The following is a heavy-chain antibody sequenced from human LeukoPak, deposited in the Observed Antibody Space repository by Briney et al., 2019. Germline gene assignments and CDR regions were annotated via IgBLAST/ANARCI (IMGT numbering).Heavy chain of an antibody. V-gene: IGHV1-18*01. D-gene: IGHD1-1*01. CDR2: ISAYNGNT. J-gene: IGHJ3*02. CDR1: GYTFTSYG. Sequence: ASVKVSCKGSGYTFTSYGISWVRQAPGQGLEWMGWISAYNGNTNYAQKLQGRVTMTTDTSTSTAYMELSSLRSEDTAVYYCAKWAAVHAFDIWGQGTMVTVSS. CDR3: AKWAAVHAFDI.